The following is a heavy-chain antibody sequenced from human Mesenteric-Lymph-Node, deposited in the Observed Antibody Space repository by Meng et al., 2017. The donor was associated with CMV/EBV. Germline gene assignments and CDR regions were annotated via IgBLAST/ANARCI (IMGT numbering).Heavy chain of an antibody. J-gene: IGHJ4*02. CDR3: ARDSRSSHSGSHYYFDY. Sequence: ASVKVSCKASGYTFTAYYIHWVRQAPGQGLEWMGWISAYNGNINYAQKLQGRVTLTTDTSTSTAYMELRSLRSDDTAVYYCARDSRSSHSGSHYYFDYWGQGTLVTVSS. V-gene: IGHV1-18*04. D-gene: IGHD1-26*01. CDR1: GYTFTAYY. CDR2: ISAYNGNI.